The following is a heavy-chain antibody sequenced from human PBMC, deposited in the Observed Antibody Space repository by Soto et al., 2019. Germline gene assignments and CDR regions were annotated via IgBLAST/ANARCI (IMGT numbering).Heavy chain of an antibody. V-gene: IGHV4-30-4*01. J-gene: IGHJ6*02. CDR2: IYYSGST. CDR3: ASTAITMVRGVNTTAYYYYYGMDV. CDR1: GGSISSGDYY. Sequence: SETLSLTCTVSGGSISSGDYYWSWIRQPPGKGLEWIGYIYYSGSTYYNPSLKSRVTILVETSKNQFSLKLSSVTAADTAVYYCASTAITMVRGVNTTAYYYYYGMDVWGQGTTVTVSS. D-gene: IGHD3-10*01.